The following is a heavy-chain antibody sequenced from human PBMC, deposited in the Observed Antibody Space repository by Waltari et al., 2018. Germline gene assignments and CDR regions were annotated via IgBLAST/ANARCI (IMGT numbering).Heavy chain of an antibody. V-gene: IGHV1-69*13. CDR1: GYTLTELS. CDR3: ARGGSSSWYSYNLDY. D-gene: IGHD6-13*01. CDR2: IIPIFGTA. J-gene: IGHJ4*02. Sequence: QVQLVQSGAEVKKPGASVKVSCKVSGYTLTELSMHWVRQAPGKGLEWMGRIIPIFGTANYAQKFQGRVTITADKSTSTAYMELSSLRSEDTAVYYCARGGSSSWYSYNLDYWGQGTLVTVSS.